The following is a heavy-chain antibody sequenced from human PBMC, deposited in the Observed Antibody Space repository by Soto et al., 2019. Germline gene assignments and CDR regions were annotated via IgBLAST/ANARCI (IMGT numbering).Heavy chain of an antibody. CDR1: AASMSGYY. Sequence: QVQLQESGPGLVKPSETLSLTCTVSAASMSGYYWSWIRQPPGKGLEWIGYIYSSGSTNYNPSLKSRVTISVDTSKNQYYLKRSSVTAADTAVYYCTRGSGWYPYWGQGTLVTVSS. CDR3: TRGSGWYPY. J-gene: IGHJ4*02. V-gene: IGHV4-59*01. CDR2: IYSSGST. D-gene: IGHD6-19*01.